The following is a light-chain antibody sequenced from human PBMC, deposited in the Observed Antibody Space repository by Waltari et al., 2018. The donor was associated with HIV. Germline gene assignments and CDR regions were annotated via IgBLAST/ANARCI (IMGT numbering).Light chain of an antibody. V-gene: IGLV1-44*01. CDR2: STN. CDR3: ATWDDTLNGVI. J-gene: IGLJ2*01. Sequence: QSVLTQPHSASGTPGQRVTSSCSGGSSNIGSNSVHWYQQLPGTAPRLLLYSTNQRPSRVPDRFSGSKSGTSASLAISGLQSEDEADYYCATWDDTLNGVIFGGGTKLTVL. CDR1: SSNIGSNS.